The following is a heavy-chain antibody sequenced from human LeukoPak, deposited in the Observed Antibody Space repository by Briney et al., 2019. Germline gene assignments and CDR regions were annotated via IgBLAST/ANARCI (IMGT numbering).Heavy chain of an antibody. V-gene: IGHV3-33*01. CDR1: GFTFSSYG. Sequence: GRSLRLSCAASGFTFSSYGMHWVRQAPGKGPERVAVIWYDGSNKYYADSVKGRFTISRDNSRNTLYLQMNSLRAEDTAVYYCARDKYSSSSHYYHYYGMDVWGQGTTVTVSS. J-gene: IGHJ6*02. CDR2: IWYDGSNK. CDR3: ARDKYSSSSHYYHYYGMDV. D-gene: IGHD6-6*01.